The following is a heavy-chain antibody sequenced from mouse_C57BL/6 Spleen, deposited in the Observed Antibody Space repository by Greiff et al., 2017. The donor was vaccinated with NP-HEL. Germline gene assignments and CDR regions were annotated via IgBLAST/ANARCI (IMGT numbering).Heavy chain of an antibody. Sequence: EVMLVESGPGLAKPSQTLSLTCSVTGYSITSDYWNWIRKFPGNKLEYMGYISYSGSTYYNPSLKSRISITRDTSKNQYYLQLNSVTTEDTATYYCARSDYYGSMRDYYFDYWGQGTTLTVSS. CDR3: ARSDYYGSMRDYYFDY. D-gene: IGHD1-1*01. CDR1: GYSITSDY. V-gene: IGHV3-8*01. CDR2: ISYSGST. J-gene: IGHJ2*01.